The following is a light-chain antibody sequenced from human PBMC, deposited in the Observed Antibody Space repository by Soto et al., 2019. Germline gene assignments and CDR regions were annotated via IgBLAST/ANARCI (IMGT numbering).Light chain of an antibody. Sequence: DVHMTQSPSSLSASVGYRITVACRASQSIGKFLNWYHQRPGKAPKVLINVASTLRSGVPSRFSGGGSGTNFTLTINSLQPEDFGTYFCQQSFNIPLTFGGGTKVDIK. CDR3: QQSFNIPLT. CDR2: VAS. J-gene: IGKJ4*01. V-gene: IGKV1-39*01. CDR1: QSIGKF.